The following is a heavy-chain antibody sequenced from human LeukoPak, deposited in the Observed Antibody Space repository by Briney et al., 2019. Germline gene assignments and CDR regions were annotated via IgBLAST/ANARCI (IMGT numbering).Heavy chain of an antibody. J-gene: IGHJ6*03. Sequence: GESLKISYKGSGYSFTSYWIGWVRQMPGKGLEWMGIIYPGDSDTRYSPSFQGQVTISADKSISTAYLQWSSLKASDTAMYYCARLSYSNYEDYYYYMDVWGKGTTVTVSS. CDR3: ARLSYSNYEDYYYYMDV. CDR1: GYSFTSYW. D-gene: IGHD4-11*01. V-gene: IGHV5-51*01. CDR2: IYPGDSDT.